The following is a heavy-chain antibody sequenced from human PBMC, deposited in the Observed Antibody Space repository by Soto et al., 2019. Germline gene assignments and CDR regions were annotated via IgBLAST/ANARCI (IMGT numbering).Heavy chain of an antibody. CDR3: AKDRHSIVGASPAY. Sequence: EVQLLESGGGLVQPGGSLRLSCAASGFTLSSYVMSWVRQAPGKGLEWVSGISNSDGSTYYADSVKGRFTIARDNSKNTLYLQMNSLRAEDTAVYYCAKDRHSIVGASPAYWGQGTLVTVSS. J-gene: IGHJ4*02. CDR1: GFTLSSYV. D-gene: IGHD1-26*01. V-gene: IGHV3-23*01. CDR2: ISNSDGST.